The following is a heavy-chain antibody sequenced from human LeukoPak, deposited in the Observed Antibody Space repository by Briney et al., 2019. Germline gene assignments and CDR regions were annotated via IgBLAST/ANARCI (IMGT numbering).Heavy chain of an antibody. CDR3: ARVGSGYSYGTIDY. CDR1: GGSISGYY. Sequence: SETLSLTCTVSGGSISGYYWSWIRQPPGKGLEWIGYIYYSGSTNYNPSLKSRVTISVDTSKNQFSLKLSSVTAADTAVYYCARVGSGYSYGTIDYWGQGTLVTVSS. CDR2: IYYSGST. D-gene: IGHD5-18*01. J-gene: IGHJ4*02. V-gene: IGHV4-59*01.